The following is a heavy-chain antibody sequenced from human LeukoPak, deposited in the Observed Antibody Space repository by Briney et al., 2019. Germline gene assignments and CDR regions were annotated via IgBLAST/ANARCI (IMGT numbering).Heavy chain of an antibody. CDR3: AKAGSLGAFDI. CDR1: GFTFSSYW. D-gene: IGHD1-26*01. J-gene: IGHJ3*02. Sequence: GGSLRLSCAASGFTFSSYWMHWVRQAPGKGLEWVAVISYDGSNKYYADSVKGRFTISRDNSKNTLYLQMNSLRAEDTAVYYCAKAGSLGAFDIWGQGTMVTVSS. CDR2: ISYDGSNK. V-gene: IGHV3-30*18.